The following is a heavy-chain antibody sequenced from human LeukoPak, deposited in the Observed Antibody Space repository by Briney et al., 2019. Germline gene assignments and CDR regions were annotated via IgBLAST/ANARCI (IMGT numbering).Heavy chain of an antibody. Sequence: GGSLRLSCAASGFTFSIYSMNWVRQAPGKGLEWVSSISSSSSYIYYADSVKGRFSISRDNAKDSLYLQMNSLRTEDTALYYCAKWKTLTGNDYWGQGTLVTVSS. CDR3: AKWKTLTGNDY. V-gene: IGHV3-21*04. D-gene: IGHD7-27*01. CDR1: GFTFSIYS. J-gene: IGHJ4*02. CDR2: ISSSSSYI.